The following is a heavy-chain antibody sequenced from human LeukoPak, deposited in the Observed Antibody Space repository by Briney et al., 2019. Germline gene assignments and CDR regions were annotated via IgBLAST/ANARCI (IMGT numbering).Heavy chain of an antibody. CDR1: GGSISSYF. J-gene: IGHJ4*02. D-gene: IGHD3-10*01. CDR2: IYHSGST. Sequence: SETLSLTCTVSGGSISSYFWSWIRQPPGKGLESIGTIYHSGSTNYNPSLQSRVTISVYTSKSQFSLRLSSVTAADTAVYYCARTEYYFDHWGQGTLVTVSS. V-gene: IGHV4-59*01. CDR3: ARTEYYFDH.